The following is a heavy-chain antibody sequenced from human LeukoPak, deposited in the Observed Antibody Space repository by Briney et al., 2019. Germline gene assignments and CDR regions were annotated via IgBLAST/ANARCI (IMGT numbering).Heavy chain of an antibody. CDR3: AKEKLDCSLFYCSSTSDPFQH. Sequence: PGGSLRLSCAASGFTFSSYAMSWVRQAPGKGLEWVSAISGSGGSTYYADSVKGRFTISRDNSKNTLYLQMNSLRAEDTAVYYCAKEKLDCSLFYCSSTSDPFQHWGQGTLVTVSS. CDR2: ISGSGGST. CDR1: GFTFSSYA. D-gene: IGHD2-2*01. J-gene: IGHJ1*01. V-gene: IGHV3-23*01.